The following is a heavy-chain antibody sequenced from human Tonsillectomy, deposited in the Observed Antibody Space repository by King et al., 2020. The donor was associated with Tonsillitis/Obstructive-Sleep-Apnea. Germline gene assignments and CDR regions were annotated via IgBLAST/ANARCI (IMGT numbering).Heavy chain of an antibody. CDR1: GGTFSSYA. V-gene: IGHV1-69*09. J-gene: IGHJ4*02. D-gene: IGHD3-3*01. CDR3: ARVDTIFGVVIDFGY. CDR2: IIPILGIA. Sequence: QLVQSGAEVKKPGSSVKVSCKASGGTFSSYAISWVRQAPGQGLEWMGRIIPILGIANYAQKFQGRVTITADKSTSTAYMELSSLRSEDTAVYYCARVDTIFGVVIDFGYWGQGTLVTVSS.